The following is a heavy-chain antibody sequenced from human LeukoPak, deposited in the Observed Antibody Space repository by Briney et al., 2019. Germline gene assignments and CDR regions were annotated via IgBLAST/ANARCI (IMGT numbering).Heavy chain of an antibody. V-gene: IGHV1-2*06. D-gene: IGHD4-17*01. Sequence: ASVKVSCKASGYTFTVHYLHWVRQAPGQGLEWMGRINPNSGATNYAQKFQGRVTMTRDTSISTAYMELSRLRSDDTALYYCARDSTVTTGIDYWGQGTLVTVSS. CDR2: INPNSGAT. CDR3: ARDSTVTTGIDY. J-gene: IGHJ4*02. CDR1: GYTFTVHY.